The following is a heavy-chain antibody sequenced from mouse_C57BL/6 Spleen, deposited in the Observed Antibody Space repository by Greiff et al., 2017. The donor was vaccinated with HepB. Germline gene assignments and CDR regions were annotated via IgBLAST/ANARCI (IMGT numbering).Heavy chain of an antibody. J-gene: IGHJ2*01. V-gene: IGHV5-9*01. CDR1: GFTFSSYT. D-gene: IGHD1-1*01. CDR2: ISGGGGNT. CDR3: ASAYYGVYYFDY. Sequence: EVKLVESGGGLVKPGGSLKLSCAASGFTFSSYTMSWVRQTPEKRLEWVATISGGGGNTYYPDSVKGRFTISRDNAKNTLYLQMSSLRSEDTALYYCASAYYGVYYFDYWGQGTTLTVSS.